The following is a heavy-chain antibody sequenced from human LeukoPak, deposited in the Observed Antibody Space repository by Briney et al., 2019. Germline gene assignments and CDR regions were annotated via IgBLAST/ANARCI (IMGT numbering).Heavy chain of an antibody. J-gene: IGHJ4*02. CDR2: ISGGGSYA. D-gene: IGHD4-17*01. Sequence: GGSLRLSCAASGFTFSTYAMTWVRQAPGKGLEWVSGISGGGSYAYYADSVKGRFTISRDNSKNTLSLQMNSLRAEDTAVYYCAKDSRGTTTTIYYFDCWGQGTLVTVSS. CDR1: GFTFSTYA. V-gene: IGHV3-23*01. CDR3: AKDSRGTTTTIYYFDC.